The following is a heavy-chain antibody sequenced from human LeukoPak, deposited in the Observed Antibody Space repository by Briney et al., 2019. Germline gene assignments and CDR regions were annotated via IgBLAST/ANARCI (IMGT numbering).Heavy chain of an antibody. CDR3: AKDRGPYSNKYDFDY. J-gene: IGHJ4*02. Sequence: GGSLRLSCAASGFIFSSYGMHWVRQAPGKGLEWVAVISYDGSNKYYADSVKGRFTISRDNSKNTLYLQMNSLRAEDTAVYYCAKDRGPYSNKYDFDYWGQGTLVTVSS. CDR2: ISYDGSNK. V-gene: IGHV3-30*18. CDR1: GFIFSSYG. D-gene: IGHD6-13*01.